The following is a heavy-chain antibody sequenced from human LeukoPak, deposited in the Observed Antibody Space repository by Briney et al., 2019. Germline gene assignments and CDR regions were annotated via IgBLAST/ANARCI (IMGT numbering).Heavy chain of an antibody. Sequence: GGSLRLSCAASGFTFSSYGMHWVRQAPGKGLEWVAVIWYDGSNKYYADSVKGRFTISRDNSKNTLYLQMNSLRAEDTAVYYCARALSQYYALRADWLRGFGYWGQGTLVTVSS. D-gene: IGHD3-3*01. J-gene: IGHJ4*02. V-gene: IGHV3-33*01. CDR3: ARALSQYYALRADWLRGFGY. CDR2: IWYDGSNK. CDR1: GFTFSSYG.